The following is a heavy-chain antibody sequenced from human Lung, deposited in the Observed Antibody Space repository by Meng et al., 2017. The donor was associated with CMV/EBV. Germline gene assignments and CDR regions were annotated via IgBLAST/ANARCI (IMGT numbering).Heavy chain of an antibody. J-gene: IGHJ5*02. Sequence: GESLRLSCAASGFTVSNSYMSWVRQAPGKGLEQVSVIYSGDNTFYADSVKGRFSISRDSSKNTLYLQMNGLRAEDTAVYYCARGWGMIVSSRPLGWFDPWGQGTLVTVSS. CDR1: GFTVSNSY. V-gene: IGHV3-53*01. CDR3: ARGWGMIVSSRPLGWFDP. CDR2: IYSGDNT. D-gene: IGHD3-22*01.